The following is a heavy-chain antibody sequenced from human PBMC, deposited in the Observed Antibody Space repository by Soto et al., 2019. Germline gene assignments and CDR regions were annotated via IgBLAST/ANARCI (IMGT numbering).Heavy chain of an antibody. CDR3: ARDISNGYNSY. J-gene: IGHJ4*02. Sequence: EVQLMESGGGLIQPGGSLKLSCTASGFTLGDYWMHWVRQIPGKGLVWVSRINKDGSVTNYAESVTGRFTISRDNAKNTLFLQMNSLRADDTAVYYCARDISNGYNSYWGQGTLVTVSS. CDR1: GFTLGDYW. CDR2: INKDGSVT. V-gene: IGHV3-74*01. D-gene: IGHD5-12*01.